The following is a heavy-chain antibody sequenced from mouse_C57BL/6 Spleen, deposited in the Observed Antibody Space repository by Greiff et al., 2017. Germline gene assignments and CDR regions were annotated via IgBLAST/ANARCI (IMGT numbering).Heavy chain of an antibody. CDR3: AKGGFYYPGYFDV. J-gene: IGHJ1*03. CDR2: ISSGSSTI. V-gene: IGHV5-17*01. CDR1: GFTFSDYG. D-gene: IGHD1-1*01. Sequence: EVMLVESGGGLVKPGGSLKLSCAASGFTFSDYGMHWVRQAPEKGLEWVAYISSGSSTIYYADTVKGRFTISRDNAKNTLFLQMTSLRSEDTAMYYCAKGGFYYPGYFDVWGTGTTVTVSS.